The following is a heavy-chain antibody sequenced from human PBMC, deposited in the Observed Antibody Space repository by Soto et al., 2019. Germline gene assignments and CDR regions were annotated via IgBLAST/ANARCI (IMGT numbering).Heavy chain of an antibody. CDR1: GHTFTSYY. CDR3: AGAPETGYSSGWYFDY. CDR2: INPSGGST. J-gene: IGHJ4*02. D-gene: IGHD6-19*01. V-gene: IGHV1-46*01. Sequence: GASVKVSCKASGHTFTSYYMHWVRQAPGQGLEWMGIINPSGGSTSYAQKFQGRVTMTRDTSTSTVYMELSSLRSEDTAVYYCAGAPETGYSSGWYFDYWGQGTLVTVSS.